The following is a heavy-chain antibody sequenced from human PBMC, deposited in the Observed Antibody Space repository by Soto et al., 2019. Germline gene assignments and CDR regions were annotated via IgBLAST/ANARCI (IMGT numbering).Heavy chain of an antibody. V-gene: IGHV3-43*01. CDR3: ARSGYSYGYAPYYYGMDV. D-gene: IGHD5-18*01. CDR1: GFTFDDYT. CDR2: ISWDGGST. Sequence: EVQLVESGGVVVQPGGSLRLSCAASGFTFDDYTMHWVRQAPGKGLEWVSLISWDGGSTYYADSVKGRFTISRDNAKNSLYLQMNSLRAEDTAVYYCARSGYSYGYAPYYYGMDVWGQGTTVTVSS. J-gene: IGHJ6*02.